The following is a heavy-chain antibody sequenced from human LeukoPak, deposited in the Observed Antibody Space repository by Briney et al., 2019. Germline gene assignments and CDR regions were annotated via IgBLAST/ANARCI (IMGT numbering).Heavy chain of an antibody. CDR2: IYYSGST. D-gene: IGHD3-10*01. J-gene: IGHJ6*02. CDR1: GGSISSYY. V-gene: IGHV4-59*08. Sequence: SETLSLTCTVSGGSISSYYWSWIRQPPGKGLEWIGYIYYSGSTNYNPSLKSRVTISVDTSKNQFSLKLSSVTAADTAVYYCARHLWFGDCMDVWGQGTTVTVSS. CDR3: ARHLWFGDCMDV.